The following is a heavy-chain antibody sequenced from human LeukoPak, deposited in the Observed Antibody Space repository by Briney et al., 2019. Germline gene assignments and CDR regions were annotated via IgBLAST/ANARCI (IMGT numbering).Heavy chain of an antibody. CDR2: IYYSGST. V-gene: IGHV4-31*03. D-gene: IGHD3-10*01. J-gene: IGHJ4*02. CDR3: ARVSLVRGLFIFDY. CDR1: GGSISSGGYY. Sequence: TLSLTCTVSGGSISSGGYYWSWIRQHPGKGLEWIGYIYYSGSTYYNPSLKSRVTISVDTSKNQFSLKLSSVTAADTAVYYCARVSLVRGLFIFDYWGQGTLVTVSS.